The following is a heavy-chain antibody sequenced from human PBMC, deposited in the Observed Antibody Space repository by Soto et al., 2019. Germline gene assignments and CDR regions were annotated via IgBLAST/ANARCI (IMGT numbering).Heavy chain of an antibody. CDR1: GYTFTSYD. Sequence: ASVKVSCKASGYTFTSYDIYWVRQATGQGLEWMGWMNPNTGNSGYAQKFQGRVTMTSDTSISTAHMELSSLRSEDTAVYYCARGPRRSKRPMSLYFDYWGQGTLVTVSS. CDR3: ARGPRRSKRPMSLYFDY. D-gene: IGHD3-10*02. CDR2: MNPNTGNS. V-gene: IGHV1-8*01. J-gene: IGHJ4*02.